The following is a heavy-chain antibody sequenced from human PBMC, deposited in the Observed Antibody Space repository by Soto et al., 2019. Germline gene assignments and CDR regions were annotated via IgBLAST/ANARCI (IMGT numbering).Heavy chain of an antibody. CDR2: ISAYNGNT. CDR3: ARDSPSPLDYGASSLTDY. J-gene: IGHJ4*02. Sequence: QVQLVQSGAEVKKPGASVKVSCKASGYTFTSYGISWVRQAPGQGLEWMGWISAYNGNTNYAQKLQGRVTMTTDTSTSTAYMELRSLRSDDTAVYYCARDSPSPLDYGASSLTDYWGQGTLVTVSS. CDR1: GYTFTSYG. D-gene: IGHD4-17*01. V-gene: IGHV1-18*01.